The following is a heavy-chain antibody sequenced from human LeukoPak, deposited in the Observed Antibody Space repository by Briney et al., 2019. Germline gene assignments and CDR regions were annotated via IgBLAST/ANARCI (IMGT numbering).Heavy chain of an antibody. D-gene: IGHD2-2*01. CDR1: GGSFSGYY. V-gene: IGHV4-34*01. CDR3: ARGRGGSDCSSTSCYLINHYYYYMDV. J-gene: IGHJ6*03. CDR2: INHSGST. Sequence: PSETLSLTCAVYGGSFSGYYWSWIRQPPGKGLEWIGEINHSGSTNYNPSLKSRVTISVDTSKNQFSLKLSSVTAADTAVYYCARGRGGSDCSSTSCYLINHYYYYMDVWGKGTTVTVSS.